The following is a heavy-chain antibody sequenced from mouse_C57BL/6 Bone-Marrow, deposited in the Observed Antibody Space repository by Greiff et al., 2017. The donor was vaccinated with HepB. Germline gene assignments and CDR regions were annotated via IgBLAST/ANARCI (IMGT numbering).Heavy chain of an antibody. J-gene: IGHJ2*01. CDR2: IHPSDSDT. Sequence: QVQLQQPGAELVKPGASVKVSCKASGYTFTSYWMHWVKQRPGQGLEWIGRIHPSDSDTNYNQKFKGKATLTVDKSSSTAYMQLSSLTSADSAVYYCAVYDYGGSTNYFDYWGQGTTLTVSS. D-gene: IGHD2-4*01. V-gene: IGHV1-74*01. CDR1: GYTFTSYW. CDR3: AVYDYGGSTNYFDY.